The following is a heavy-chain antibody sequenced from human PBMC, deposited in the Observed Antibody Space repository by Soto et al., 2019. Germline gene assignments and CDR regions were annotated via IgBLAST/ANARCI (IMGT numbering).Heavy chain of an antibody. CDR1: GFTFSSYG. D-gene: IGHD3-9*01. Sequence: GGSLRLSCAASGFTFSSYGMHWVRQAPGKGLEWVAVISYDGSNKYYADSVKGRFTISRDNSKNTLYLQMNSLRAEDTAVYYCAKEVTARSRGYFDWPGTKGPDYWGQGTLVTVSS. V-gene: IGHV3-30*18. J-gene: IGHJ4*02. CDR3: AKEVTARSRGYFDWPGTKGPDY. CDR2: ISYDGSNK.